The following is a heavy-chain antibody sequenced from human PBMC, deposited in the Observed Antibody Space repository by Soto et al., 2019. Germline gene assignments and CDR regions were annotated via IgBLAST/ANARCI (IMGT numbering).Heavy chain of an antibody. Sequence: SVKVSCKTSGGTFSNDIITWVRQAPGQGFEWMGRIIPLLDIANYAQKFQGRVTITADKSTSTAYMELNSLRSEDTAVYYCARDGYYDILTGLGAFDIWGQGTMVTVSS. CDR3: ARDGYYDILTGLGAFDI. V-gene: IGHV1-69*04. J-gene: IGHJ3*02. CDR2: IIPLLDIA. D-gene: IGHD3-9*01. CDR1: GGTFSNDI.